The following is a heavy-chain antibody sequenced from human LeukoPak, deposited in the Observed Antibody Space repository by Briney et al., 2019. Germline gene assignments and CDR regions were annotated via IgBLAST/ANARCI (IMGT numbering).Heavy chain of an antibody. D-gene: IGHD6-19*01. Sequence: ASVKVSCKVSGYTLTELSMHWVRQAPGKGLEWMGGFDPEDGETIYAQKFQGRVTMTEDTSTDTAYMELSSLRSEDTAVYYCATGGRAVAGTVHYYYGMDVWGQGTTVTVSS. V-gene: IGHV1-24*01. CDR2: FDPEDGET. J-gene: IGHJ6*02. CDR1: GYTLTELS. CDR3: ATGGRAVAGTVHYYYGMDV.